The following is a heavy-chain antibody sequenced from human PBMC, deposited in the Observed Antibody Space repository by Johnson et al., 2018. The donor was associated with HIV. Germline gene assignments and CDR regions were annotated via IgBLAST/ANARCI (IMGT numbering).Heavy chain of an antibody. CDR2: IYSGGST. CDR1: GFTVSSNY. CDR3: ARGTGTDDAFDI. J-gene: IGHJ3*02. D-gene: IGHD1-1*01. Sequence: MQLVESGGGVVRPGGSLRLSCAASGFTVSSNYMSWVRQAPGKGLEWVSVIYSGGSTYYADSVKGRFTISRDNSKNTLYLQMNSLRAEDTAVYYCARGTGTDDAFDIWGQGTMVIVSS. V-gene: IGHV3-53*01.